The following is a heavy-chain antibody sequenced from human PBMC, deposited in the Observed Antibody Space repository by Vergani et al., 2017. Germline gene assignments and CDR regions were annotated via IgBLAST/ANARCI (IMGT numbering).Heavy chain of an antibody. D-gene: IGHD6-19*01. Sequence: QLQLQESGPGLVKPSETLSLTCTVSGVSISSSSYYWGWLRQPPGKGLEWIGSIYYSGGTYYNPSLKSRVTISVDTSKNQFSLKLSSVTAADTAVYYCARSLAGPFDYWGQGTLVTVSS. V-gene: IGHV4-39*07. CDR3: ARSLAGPFDY. CDR2: IYYSGGT. J-gene: IGHJ4*02. CDR1: GVSISSSSYY.